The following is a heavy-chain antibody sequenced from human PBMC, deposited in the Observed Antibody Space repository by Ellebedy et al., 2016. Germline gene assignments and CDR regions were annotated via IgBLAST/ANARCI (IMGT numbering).Heavy chain of an antibody. V-gene: IGHV4-39*01. CDR2: IYYSGST. D-gene: IGHD5-24*01. J-gene: IGHJ1*01. CDR3: ARHEGGRWLQFEYFQH. CDR1: GGSISSSSYY. Sequence: SETLSLTCTVSGGSISSSSYYWGWIRQPPGKGLEWIGSIYYSGSTYYNPSLKSRVTISVDTSKNQFSLKLSSVTAADTAVYYCARHEGGRWLQFEYFQHWGQGTLVTVSS.